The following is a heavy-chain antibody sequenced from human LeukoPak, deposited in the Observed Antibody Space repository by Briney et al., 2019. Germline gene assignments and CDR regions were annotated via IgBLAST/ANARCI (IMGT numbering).Heavy chain of an antibody. Sequence: GGSLRLSCAASGFTFSSYSMNWVRQAPGKGLEWVSSISSSSSYIYYADSVKGRFTISRDNAKNSLHLQMNSLRAEDTAVYYCARDKYDILTGQPNDYWGQGTLVTVSS. D-gene: IGHD3-9*01. CDR3: ARDKYDILTGQPNDY. CDR1: GFTFSSYS. J-gene: IGHJ4*02. V-gene: IGHV3-21*01. CDR2: ISSSSSYI.